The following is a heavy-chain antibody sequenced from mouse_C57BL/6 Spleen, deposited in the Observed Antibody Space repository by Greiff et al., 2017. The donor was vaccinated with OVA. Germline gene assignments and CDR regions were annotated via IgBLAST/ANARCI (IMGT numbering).Heavy chain of an antibody. CDR3: ARWGSSYWWYFDV. D-gene: IGHD1-1*01. J-gene: IGHJ1*03. CDR1: GYTFTSYW. V-gene: IGHV1-69*01. CDR2: IDPSDSYT. Sequence: QVQLQQSGAELVMPGASVKLSCKASGYTFTSYWMHWVKQRPGQGLEWIGEIDPSDSYTNYNQKFKGKSTLTGDKSSSTAYMQLSSLTSEDSAVYYCARWGSSYWWYFDVWGTGATVTVSS.